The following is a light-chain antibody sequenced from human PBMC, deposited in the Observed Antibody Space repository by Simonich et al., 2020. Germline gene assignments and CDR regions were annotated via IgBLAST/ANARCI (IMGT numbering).Light chain of an antibody. CDR1: SGSIASNY. J-gene: IGLJ2*01. V-gene: IGLV6-57*01. CDR2: EDN. CDR3: QSYDSSNQV. Sequence: NFMLTQPHSVSESPGKTVTISCTRSSGSIASNYVQWYQQRPGSSPTTVIYEDNQRPSVVPDRFPGSIDSSSNSASLTISGLKTEDEADYYCQSYDSSNQVFGGGTKLTVL.